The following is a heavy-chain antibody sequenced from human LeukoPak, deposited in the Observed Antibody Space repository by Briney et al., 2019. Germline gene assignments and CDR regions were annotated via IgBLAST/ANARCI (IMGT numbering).Heavy chain of an antibody. CDR3: ATTVAAADYWYLDL. V-gene: IGHV4-34*01. Sequence: PSETLSLTCAVYGGSFSGYYWSWIRQPPGKGLEWIGEINHSGSTNYNPSLKSRVTISVDTSKNQFSLKLSSVTAADTAVYYCATTVAAADYWYLDLWGRGTLVTVSS. CDR1: GGSFSGYY. J-gene: IGHJ2*01. D-gene: IGHD6-13*01. CDR2: INHSGST.